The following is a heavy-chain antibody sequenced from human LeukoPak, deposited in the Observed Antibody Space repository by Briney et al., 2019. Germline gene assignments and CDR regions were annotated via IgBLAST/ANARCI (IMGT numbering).Heavy chain of an antibody. Sequence: GGSLRLSCAASGFTFSSYEMNWVRQAPGKGLEWVSRINSDGSSTNYADSVKGRFTISRDNAKNTLFLQMNSLRAEDTAVYYCTRDHSDSSDYYYSGDAFDIWGQGTMVTVSS. D-gene: IGHD3-22*01. V-gene: IGHV3-74*01. J-gene: IGHJ3*02. CDR1: GFTFSSYE. CDR2: INSDGSST. CDR3: TRDHSDSSDYYYSGDAFDI.